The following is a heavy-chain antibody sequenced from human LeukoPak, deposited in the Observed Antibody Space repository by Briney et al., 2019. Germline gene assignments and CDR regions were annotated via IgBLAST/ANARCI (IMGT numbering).Heavy chain of an antibody. CDR2: INTDGSST. D-gene: IGHD6-19*01. Sequence: GGSLRLSCAASGFTFSSYWMHWVRQAPGKGLVWVSRINTDGSSTSYADSVKGRFTISRDNAKNTLYLQMNRLRAEDTAVYYCARDKYSSGWYVYFDLWGRGTLVTVSS. CDR1: GFTFSSYW. V-gene: IGHV3-74*01. CDR3: ARDKYSSGWYVYFDL. J-gene: IGHJ2*01.